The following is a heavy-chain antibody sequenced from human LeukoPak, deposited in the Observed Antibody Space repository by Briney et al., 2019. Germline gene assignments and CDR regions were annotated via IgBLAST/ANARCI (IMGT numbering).Heavy chain of an antibody. Sequence: PGGSLRLSCAALGFTVSSNYMSWVRPAPGKGLEGDSVLYSGGSTYYADSAKGRFTISRDNSKNTLYLQMNSQRAEDTAVYYCARGIGIAATIPYWGQGTLVTVSS. V-gene: IGHV3-53*01. J-gene: IGHJ4*02. CDR1: GFTVSSNY. CDR2: LYSGGST. CDR3: ARGIGIAATIPY. D-gene: IGHD6-13*01.